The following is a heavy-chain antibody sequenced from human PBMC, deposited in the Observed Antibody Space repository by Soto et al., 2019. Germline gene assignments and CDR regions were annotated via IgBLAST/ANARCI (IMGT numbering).Heavy chain of an antibody. CDR2: IYYSGST. CDR3: AREYLEDIVVVPAAPDAFDI. J-gene: IGHJ3*02. Sequence: SETLSLTCTVSGGSIISGDYCCIWIRQPPWSGLEWIGYIYYSGSTYYNPSLKSRVTISVDTSKNQFSLKLSSVTAADTAVYYCAREYLEDIVVVPAAPDAFDIWGQGTMVTVSS. V-gene: IGHV4-30-4*01. CDR1: GGSIISGDYC. D-gene: IGHD2-2*01.